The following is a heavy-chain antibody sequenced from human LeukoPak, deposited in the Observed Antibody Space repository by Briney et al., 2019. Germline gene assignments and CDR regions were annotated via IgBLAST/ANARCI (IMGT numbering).Heavy chain of an antibody. J-gene: IGHJ5*02. CDR3: ARGITMVRGVIHNWFDP. CDR1: GGSFSGYY. D-gene: IGHD3-10*01. Sequence: SETLSLTCAVYGGSFSGYYCSWIRQPPGKGLEWIGETNHSGSPNYNPSLKRRVTISVDTSKNQFSLKLSSVTAADTAVYYCARGITMVRGVIHNWFDPWGQGTLVTVSS. CDR2: TNHSGSP. V-gene: IGHV4-34*01.